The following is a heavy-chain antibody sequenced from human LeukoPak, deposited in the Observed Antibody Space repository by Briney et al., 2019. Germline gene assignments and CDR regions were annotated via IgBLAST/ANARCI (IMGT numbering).Heavy chain of an antibody. Sequence: HTGGSLRLSCAASGFTFSSYAVHWVRQAPGKGLEWVAVISYDGSNKYYADSVKGRFTISRDNSKNTLYLQMNSLRAEDTAVYYCARGTSQWLLPHPFDYWGQGTLVTVSS. CDR3: ARGTSQWLLPHPFDY. J-gene: IGHJ4*02. V-gene: IGHV3-30-3*01. CDR1: GFTFSSYA. D-gene: IGHD3-22*01. CDR2: ISYDGSNK.